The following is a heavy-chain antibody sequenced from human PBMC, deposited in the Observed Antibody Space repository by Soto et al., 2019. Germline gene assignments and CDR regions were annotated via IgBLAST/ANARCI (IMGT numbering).Heavy chain of an antibody. CDR2: IYYSGST. D-gene: IGHD3-10*01. Sequence: PSETLSLTCTVSGGSISSGDYYWSWIRQPPGKGLEWIGYIYYSGSTYYNPSLKSRVTISVDTSKNQFSLKLSSVTAADTAVYYCVRGLDRFGEIAYYYYGMDVWGQGTTVTVSS. J-gene: IGHJ6*02. CDR3: VRGLDRFGEIAYYYYGMDV. V-gene: IGHV4-30-4*01. CDR1: GGSISSGDYY.